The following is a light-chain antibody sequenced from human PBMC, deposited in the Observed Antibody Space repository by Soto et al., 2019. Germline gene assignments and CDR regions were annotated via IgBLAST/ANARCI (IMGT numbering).Light chain of an antibody. CDR1: ESVTNY. CDR3: QHYDSLPIT. Sequence: EIVLTQSPATLSLSPGERGTLSCRASESVTNYLAWYQQKPGQAPRLLVYGASNRATGIPDRFSGSGSGTDFTLTISRLEPEDFAVFYCQHYDSLPITFGQGTRLEIK. V-gene: IGKV3-20*01. CDR2: GAS. J-gene: IGKJ5*01.